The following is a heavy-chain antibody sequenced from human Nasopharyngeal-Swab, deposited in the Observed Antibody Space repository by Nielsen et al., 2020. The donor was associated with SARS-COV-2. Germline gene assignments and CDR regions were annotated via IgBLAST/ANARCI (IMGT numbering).Heavy chain of an antibody. V-gene: IGHV3-23*03. D-gene: IGHD6-19*01. Sequence: GGSLRLSCAAPGFTFSNYAMSWVRQAPGKGLEWVSVSFSGGSSTSYADSVKGRFSISRDNSKNTLYLQMNNLRAEDTAVYYCARGSSGWQFYFDYWGQGTLVTVSS. J-gene: IGHJ4*02. CDR3: ARGSSGWQFYFDY. CDR2: SFSGGSST. CDR1: GFTFSNYA.